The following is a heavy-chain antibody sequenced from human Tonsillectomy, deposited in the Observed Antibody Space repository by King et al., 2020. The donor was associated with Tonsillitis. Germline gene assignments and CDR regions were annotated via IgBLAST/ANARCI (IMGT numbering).Heavy chain of an antibody. V-gene: IGHV3-9*01. J-gene: IGHJ4*02. D-gene: IGHD3-16*01. CDR3: AKDRGTGLVLYYFDY. CDR2: ISWNSGSI. Sequence: VQLVESGGGLVQPGRSLRLSCVASGFSLDDYAMHWVRQVPGKGLEWVSGISWNSGSIGYADSVKGRFTISRDNARNSLYLHMNTLRPEDTALYYCAKDRGTGLVLYYFDYWGQATLVTVSS. CDR1: GFSLDDYA.